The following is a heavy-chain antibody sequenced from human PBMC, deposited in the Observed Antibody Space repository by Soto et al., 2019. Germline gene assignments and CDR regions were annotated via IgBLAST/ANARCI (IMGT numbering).Heavy chain of an antibody. J-gene: IGHJ6*03. V-gene: IGHV1-2*04. D-gene: IGHD5-12*01. CDR2: INPNGGVT. CDR3: ARESGGATATLDYYYFYMDV. Sequence: QVQLVQSGAEVRKPGASVTVSCRSSGDSFNDYYIHWVRQAPGQGFEWMGWINPNGGVTKYAQKFQGWVSMTRDTSIRTVYMQLSRLRSDDTAVYYFARESGGATATLDYYYFYMDVWGTGTTDTVSS. CDR1: GDSFNDYY.